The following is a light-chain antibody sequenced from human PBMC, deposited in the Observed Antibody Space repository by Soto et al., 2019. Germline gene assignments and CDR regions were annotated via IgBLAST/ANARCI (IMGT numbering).Light chain of an antibody. CDR3: LLFYGGARV. Sequence: QAVVTQEPSLTVSPGGTVTLTCDSSTGAVTSGHYPYWFQQKPGQAPRTLVFDTSKKHSWTPARFSGSLLGGKAALTLSGAQPEDEPDYYCLLFYGGARVFGGGTKVTVL. J-gene: IGLJ2*01. CDR2: DTS. CDR1: TGAVTSGHY. V-gene: IGLV7-46*01.